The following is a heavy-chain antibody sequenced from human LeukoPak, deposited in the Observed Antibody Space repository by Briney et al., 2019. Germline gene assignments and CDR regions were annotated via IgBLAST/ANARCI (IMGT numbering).Heavy chain of an antibody. CDR3: ARAPPHYGDSCFDY. CDR2: ISSSSSTI. V-gene: IGHV3-48*01. D-gene: IGHD4-17*01. CDR1: GFTFSSYS. Sequence: GGSLRLSCAASGFTFSSYSMNWVRQAPGKGLEWVSYISSSSSTIYYADSVKGRFATSRGNAKKSLYLQMNSLRAEDTAVYYCARAPPHYGDSCFDYWGQGTLVTVSS. J-gene: IGHJ4*02.